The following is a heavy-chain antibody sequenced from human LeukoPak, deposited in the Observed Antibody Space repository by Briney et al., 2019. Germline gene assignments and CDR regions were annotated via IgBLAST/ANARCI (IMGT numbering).Heavy chain of an antibody. CDR1: GYSINSGYY. CDR2: IYHSGYT. D-gene: IGHD2-15*01. Sequence: SETLSLTCSVSGYSINSGYYWGWIRQPPGKGLEWIGIIYHSGYTYYNLSLESRVTIPVDTSKNQFFLKLNSVTAADTAVYYCARKVAGAFDIWGQGIMVTVSS. CDR3: ARKVAGAFDI. J-gene: IGHJ3*02. V-gene: IGHV4-38-2*02.